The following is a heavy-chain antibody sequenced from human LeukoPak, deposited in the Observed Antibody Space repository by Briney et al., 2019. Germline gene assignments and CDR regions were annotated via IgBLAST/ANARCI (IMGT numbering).Heavy chain of an antibody. J-gene: IGHJ6*03. CDR3: ASGPYCSSTSCSYYYYMDV. Sequence: SETLSLTCTVSGGSISSGDYYWSWIGQPPGKGLEWIGYIYYSGSTYYNPSLKSRVTISVDTSKNQFSLKLSSVTAADTAVYYCASGPYCSSTSCSYYYYMDVWGKGTTVTVSS. V-gene: IGHV4-30-4*08. CDR2: IYYSGST. CDR1: GGSISSGDYY. D-gene: IGHD2-2*01.